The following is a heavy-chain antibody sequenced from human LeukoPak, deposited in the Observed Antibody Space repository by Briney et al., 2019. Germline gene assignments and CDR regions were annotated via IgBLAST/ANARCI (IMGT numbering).Heavy chain of an antibody. CDR3: ASSNPDAFDI. CDR2: ISISSSYI. V-gene: IGHV3-21*01. Sequence: PGGSLRLSCAASGFTFSSYSMNWVRQAPGQGQEWVSSISISSSYIYFADSEKGRFTISRDNTKHSLYLLRTRLRAEDTAVYYCASSNPDAFDIWGQGTMVTVSS. CDR1: GFTFSSYS. J-gene: IGHJ3*02.